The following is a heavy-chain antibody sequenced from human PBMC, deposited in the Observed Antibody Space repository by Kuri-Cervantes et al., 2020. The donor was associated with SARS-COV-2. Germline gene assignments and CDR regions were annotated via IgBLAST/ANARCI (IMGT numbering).Heavy chain of an antibody. CDR3: ARDPTIYYYYYYYMDV. D-gene: IGHD3-3*01. V-gene: IGHV1-8*02. CDR2: MNPNSGNT. Sequence: ASVKVSCKASGYTFTSYDINWVRQATGQGLEWMGWMNPNSGNTGYAQKFQGRVTMTRNTSISTAYMELSSLRAEDTAVYYCARDPTIYYYYYYYMDVWGKGTTVTVSS. CDR1: GYTFTSYD. J-gene: IGHJ6*03.